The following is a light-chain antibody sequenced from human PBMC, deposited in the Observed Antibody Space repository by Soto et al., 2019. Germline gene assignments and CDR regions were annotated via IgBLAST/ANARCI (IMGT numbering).Light chain of an antibody. V-gene: IGLV2-14*01. CDR1: SSDVGGYNY. CDR2: EVS. Sequence: QSALTQPASVSGSPGQSITISCTGTSSDVGGYNYVSWYQQHPGKAPKLMIYEVSNRPSGVSNRFSGSKSGNTASLTISGLQAEDEADYYCSSCTPGSTLFGGGTKVTVL. J-gene: IGLJ2*01. CDR3: SSCTPGSTL.